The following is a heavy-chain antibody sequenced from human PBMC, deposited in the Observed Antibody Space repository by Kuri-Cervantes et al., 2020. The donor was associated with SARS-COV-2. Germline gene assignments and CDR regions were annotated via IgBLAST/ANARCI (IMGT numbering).Heavy chain of an antibody. D-gene: IGHD3-16*01. CDR2: IKQDGSEK. V-gene: IGHV3-7*04. J-gene: IGHJ4*02. CDR3: AREPGGTFDY. CDR1: GFTFSSYG. Sequence: GGSLRLSCAASGFTFSSYGMSWVRQAPGKGLEWVANIKQDGSEKYYVDSVKGRFTISRDNAKNSRYLQMNSLRAEDTAVYYCAREPGGTFDYWGQGTLVTVSS.